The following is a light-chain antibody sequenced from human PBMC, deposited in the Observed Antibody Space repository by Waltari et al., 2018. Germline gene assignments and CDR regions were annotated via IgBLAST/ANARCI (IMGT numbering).Light chain of an antibody. Sequence: EIVLPQSPGTLSLSPGERATLSCRASPTVRTTCLAGYQQKPGQAPTLLIHGASSRATGIPDRFSGSGSGTDFSLTISSLEPEDFAVYYCQQYDISPLTFGGGTKVEIK. CDR2: GAS. CDR3: QQYDISPLT. CDR1: PTVRTTC. V-gene: IGKV3-20*01. J-gene: IGKJ4*01.